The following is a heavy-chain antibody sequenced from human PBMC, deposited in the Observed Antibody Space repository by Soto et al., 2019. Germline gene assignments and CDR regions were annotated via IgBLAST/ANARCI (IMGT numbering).Heavy chain of an antibody. CDR2: IYYSGST. CDR3: ARLWGWFGDY. V-gene: IGHV4-59*08. Sequence: QVQLQESGPGLVKPSETLSLTCTVSGGSISSYYWRWIRQPPGKGLEWIGYIYYSGSTNYNPSLKSRVTISVDTSKNQFSLKLSSVTAADTAVYYCARLWGWFGDYWGQGTLVTVSS. CDR1: GGSISSYY. D-gene: IGHD3-10*01. J-gene: IGHJ4*02.